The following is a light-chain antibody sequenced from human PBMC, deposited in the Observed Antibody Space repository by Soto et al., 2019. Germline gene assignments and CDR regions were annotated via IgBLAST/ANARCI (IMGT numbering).Light chain of an antibody. Sequence: DIQMTQSPSSLSASVGDRVTLTCRASQVIGNNLGWYQQKPGKAPKRLIYAAYTLEGGVPSRFIGSGSATEFTLTIISLQPEDFATYYCLQHHTYPFTFGQGTKLEI. CDR3: LQHHTYPFT. CDR1: QVIGNN. CDR2: AAY. V-gene: IGKV1-17*01. J-gene: IGKJ2*01.